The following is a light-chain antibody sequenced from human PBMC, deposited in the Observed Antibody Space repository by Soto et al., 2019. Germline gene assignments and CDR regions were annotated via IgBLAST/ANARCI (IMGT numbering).Light chain of an antibody. CDR3: CSHAGGSSLV. CDR2: DVT. J-gene: IGLJ3*02. V-gene: IGLV2-11*01. Sequence: QSALTQPRSVSGSPGQSVTISCTGTSGDVGAYDRVSWYQHHPTKAPKLIIYDVTNRPSGVPYRFSGSKSGSTSSLTISGLQAEDEAYYYCCSHAGGSSLVFGGGTKVTVL. CDR1: SGDVGAYDR.